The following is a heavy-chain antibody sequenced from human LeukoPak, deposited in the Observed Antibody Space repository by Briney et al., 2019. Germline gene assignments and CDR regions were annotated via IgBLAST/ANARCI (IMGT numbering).Heavy chain of an antibody. J-gene: IGHJ6*03. D-gene: IGHD6-6*01. Sequence: GESLKISCKGSGYSFTSYWIGWVRQMPGKGLEWMGIIYPGDSDTRYSPSFQGQVTISADKSISTAYLQWSSLKASDTAMYYCARLLAVRPPPYYYYYMDVWGKGTTVTVSS. CDR1: GYSFTSYW. CDR3: ARLLAVRPPPYYYYYMDV. CDR2: IYPGDSDT. V-gene: IGHV5-51*01.